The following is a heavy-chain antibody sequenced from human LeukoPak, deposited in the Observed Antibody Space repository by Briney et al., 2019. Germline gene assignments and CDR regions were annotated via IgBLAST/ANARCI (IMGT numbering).Heavy chain of an antibody. D-gene: IGHD6-13*01. Sequence: GWINTNTGNPTYAQGFTGRFVFSLDTSVSTAYLQISSLKAEDTAVYYCAREERAAGTGNDYWGQGTLVTVSA. CDR3: AREERAAGTGNDY. J-gene: IGHJ4*02. V-gene: IGHV7-4-1*02. CDR2: INTNTGNP.